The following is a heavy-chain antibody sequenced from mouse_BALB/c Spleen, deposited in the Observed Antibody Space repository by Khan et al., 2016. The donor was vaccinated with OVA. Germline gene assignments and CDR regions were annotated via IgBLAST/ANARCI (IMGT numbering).Heavy chain of an antibody. D-gene: IGHD1-2*01. V-gene: IGHV1-18*01. CDR3: ARSGYGGLAY. CDR2: INPSNVDT. CDR1: GYSFTDYT. J-gene: IGHJ3*01. Sequence: EVKLMESGPELVKPGASMKISCKASGYSFTDYTMNRVKQSHGKTLEWIGLINPSNVDTNYTQKFKGKATLTVDKSSRPAYMDFLNRPSENLPVFYIARSGYGGLAYRGQGTLVTVSA.